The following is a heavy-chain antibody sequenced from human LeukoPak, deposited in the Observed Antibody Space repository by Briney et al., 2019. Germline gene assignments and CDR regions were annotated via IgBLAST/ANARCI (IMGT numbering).Heavy chain of an antibody. J-gene: IGHJ4*02. CDR2: IYYSGST. Sequence: SETLSLTCTVSGGSISSSSYYWGWISQPPGKGLEWIGSIYYSGSTYYNPSLKSRVTISVDTSKNQFSLKLSSVTAADTAVYYCARHSSRIAVATYYFDYWGQGTLVTVSS. D-gene: IGHD6-19*01. CDR3: ARHSSRIAVATYYFDY. CDR1: GGSISSSSYY. V-gene: IGHV4-39*01.